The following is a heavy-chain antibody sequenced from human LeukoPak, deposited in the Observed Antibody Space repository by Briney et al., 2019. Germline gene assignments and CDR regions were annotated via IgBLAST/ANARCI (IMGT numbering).Heavy chain of an antibody. D-gene: IGHD3-3*01. CDR3: ARSYSTLSGYYRPPLYYYYYGMDV. V-gene: IGHV1-2*06. CDR2: INPNSGGT. CDR1: GYTFTGYY. Sequence: ASVKVSCKASGYTFTGYYMHWVRQAPGQGLEWMGRINPNSGGTNYAQKFQGRVTMTRDTSISTAYMERSRLRSDDTAVYYCARSYSTLSGYYRPPLYYYYYGMDVWGQGTTVTVSS. J-gene: IGHJ6*02.